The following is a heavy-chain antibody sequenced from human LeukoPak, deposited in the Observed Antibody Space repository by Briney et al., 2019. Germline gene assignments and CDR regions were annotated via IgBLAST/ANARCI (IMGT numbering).Heavy chain of an antibody. Sequence: SGTLSLTCAVSGASISSNNWWSWVRPPPGKGLEWIGEIHHSGDTNYNPSLKSRVTVSVDKSKNQFSLRMSSVTAADTAVYYCARDLYDVLTGYYVYWGQGTLVTVSS. CDR1: GASISSNNW. D-gene: IGHD3-9*01. J-gene: IGHJ4*02. CDR3: ARDLYDVLTGYYVY. V-gene: IGHV4-4*02. CDR2: IHHSGDT.